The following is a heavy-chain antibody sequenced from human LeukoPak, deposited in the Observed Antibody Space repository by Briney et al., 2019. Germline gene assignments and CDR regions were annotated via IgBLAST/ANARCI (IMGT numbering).Heavy chain of an antibody. CDR3: ARQRDGYNHTP. V-gene: IGHV4-39*01. D-gene: IGHD5-24*01. CDR1: GGSVSSSSYY. Sequence: SETLSLTCTVPGGSVSSSSYYWGWIRQPPGKGLEWIGSIYYSGSTYYNPSLKSRVTISVDTSKNQFSLKLSSVTAADTAVYYCARQRDGYNHTPWGQGTMVTVSS. J-gene: IGHJ3*01. CDR2: IYYSGST.